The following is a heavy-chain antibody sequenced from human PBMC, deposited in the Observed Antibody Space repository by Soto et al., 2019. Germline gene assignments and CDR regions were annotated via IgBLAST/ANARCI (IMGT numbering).Heavy chain of an antibody. CDR3: ARGLSVDIVATAMFDY. D-gene: IGHD5-12*01. CDR2: TYYRSKWYN. CDR1: GDSVSSNSAA. V-gene: IGHV6-1*01. Sequence: LSQTLSLTCAISGDSVSSNSAAWNWIRQSPSGGLEWLGRTYYRSKWYNDYAVSVKSRITINPDTSKNQFSLQLNSVTPEDTAVYYCARGLSVDIVATAMFDYWGQGTLVTVSS. J-gene: IGHJ4*02.